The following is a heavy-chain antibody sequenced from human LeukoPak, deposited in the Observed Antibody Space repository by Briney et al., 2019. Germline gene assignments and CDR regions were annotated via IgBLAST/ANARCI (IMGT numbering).Heavy chain of an antibody. V-gene: IGHV3-7*01. J-gene: IGHJ4*02. CDR3: ARDLDSYGWFDY. D-gene: IGHD5-18*01. Sequence: QPGGSLRLSCAASGFTFSTYWMNWVRQAPGKGLEWVANIKQDGSEKNYVDSVKGRFTISRDNAKNSLYLQINSLRVEDTAVYYCARDLDSYGWFDYWGQGTLVTVSS. CDR2: IKQDGSEK. CDR1: GFTFSTYW.